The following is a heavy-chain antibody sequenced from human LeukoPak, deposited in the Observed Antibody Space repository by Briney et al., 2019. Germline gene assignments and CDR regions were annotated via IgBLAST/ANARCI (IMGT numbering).Heavy chain of an antibody. CDR1: GFTFSSYG. J-gene: IGHJ4*02. CDR2: IRYDGSNK. CDR3: AKEGILLEWYLGD. D-gene: IGHD3-3*01. V-gene: IGHV3-30*02. Sequence: PGGSLRLSCAASGFTFSSYGMHWVRQAPGKGLEWVAFIRYDGSNKYYADSVKGRFTISRDNSKNTLYLQMNSLRAEDTAVYYCAKEGILLEWYLGDWGQGTLVTVSS.